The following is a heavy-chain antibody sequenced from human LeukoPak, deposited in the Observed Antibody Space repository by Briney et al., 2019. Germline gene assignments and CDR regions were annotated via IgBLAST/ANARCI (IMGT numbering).Heavy chain of an antibody. J-gene: IGHJ4*03. CDR1: GFTFSNAW. CDR3: CY. Sequence: GGSLRLSCAASGFTFSNAWMSWVRQAPGKGLQWVSNISWNIGDIAYADSVKGRFTISRDNAKNSLYFQMNSLRGSASAPTLPCY. D-gene: IGHD3-3*01. V-gene: IGHV3-21*06. CDR2: ISWNIGDI.